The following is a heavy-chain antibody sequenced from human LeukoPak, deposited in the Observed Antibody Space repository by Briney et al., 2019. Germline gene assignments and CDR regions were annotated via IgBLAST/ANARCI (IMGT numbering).Heavy chain of an antibody. J-gene: IGHJ4*02. CDR2: IYDSGST. Sequence: SETLSLTCTVSGGSIRSSYYYWGWIRQPPGKGLEWIGSIYDSGSTYYNPSLKSRVTISVDTSKNQFSLKLSSVTAADTAVYYCATIMITFGGVRDWGQGTLVTVSS. V-gene: IGHV4-39*07. CDR1: GGSIRSSYYY. CDR3: ATIMITFGGVRD. D-gene: IGHD3-16*01.